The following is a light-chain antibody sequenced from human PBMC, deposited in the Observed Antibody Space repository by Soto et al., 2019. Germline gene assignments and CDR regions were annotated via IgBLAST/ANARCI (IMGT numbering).Light chain of an antibody. CDR3: QQYNSYST. Sequence: DIQMTQSPSTLSASVGDRVTITCRASQSISTWLAWYQQKPGKAPKLLIYDASSLESGVPSRFSGSGSGTEFTLTISSLQPEDFESYYCQQYNSYSTFGQGTRVEIK. J-gene: IGKJ1*01. CDR2: DAS. CDR1: QSISTW. V-gene: IGKV1-5*01.